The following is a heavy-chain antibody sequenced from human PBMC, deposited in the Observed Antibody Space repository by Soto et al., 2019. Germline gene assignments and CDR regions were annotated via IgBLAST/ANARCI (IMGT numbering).Heavy chain of an antibody. CDR2: INAGNGNT. V-gene: IGHV1-3*01. CDR1: GYIFTSNV. J-gene: IGHJ4*02. CDR3: ARDLPYPGSSWFFFDL. D-gene: IGHD6-13*01. Sequence: ASVKASCKASGYIFTSNVMHWGRQAPGQRLEWMGWINAGNGNTKYSQKFQGRGTITRDTPASTAFMELSSLRSEDTAVYYCARDLPYPGSSWFFFDLWGQGTLVTVSS.